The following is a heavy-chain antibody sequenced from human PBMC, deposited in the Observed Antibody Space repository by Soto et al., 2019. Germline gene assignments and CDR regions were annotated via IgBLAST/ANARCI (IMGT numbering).Heavy chain of an antibody. V-gene: IGHV3-21*01. CDR1: GFTFSSYS. CDR2: ISSSSSYI. J-gene: IGHJ4*02. D-gene: IGHD6-19*01. CDR3: ARGTLNVAVAGTCPSDY. Sequence: EVQLVESGGGLVKPGGSLRLSCAASGFTFSSYSMNWVRQAPGKGLEWVSSISSSSSYIYYADSVKGRFTISRDNAKNSRYLQMNSLRAEDTAVYYCARGTLNVAVAGTCPSDYWGQGTLVTVSS.